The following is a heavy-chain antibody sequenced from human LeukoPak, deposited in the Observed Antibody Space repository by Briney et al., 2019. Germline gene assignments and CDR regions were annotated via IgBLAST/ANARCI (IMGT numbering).Heavy chain of an antibody. CDR2: INHSGST. CDR1: GGSFSGYY. Sequence: SETLSLTCAVYGGSFSGYYWSWIRQPPGKGLEWTGEINHSGSTNYNPSLKSRVTISVDTSKNQFSLKLSSVTAAETAVYYCARVRYCSSTSCYPFDYWGQGTLVTVSS. V-gene: IGHV4-34*01. J-gene: IGHJ4*02. D-gene: IGHD2-2*01. CDR3: ARVRYCSSTSCYPFDY.